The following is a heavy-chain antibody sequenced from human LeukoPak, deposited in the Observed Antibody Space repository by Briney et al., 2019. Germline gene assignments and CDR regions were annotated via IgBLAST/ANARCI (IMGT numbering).Heavy chain of an antibody. CDR2: ISSSSSYI. CDR1: GFTFSSYS. J-gene: IGHJ6*03. Sequence: PGGSLRLSCAASGFTFSSYSMNWVRQAPGKGLEWVSSISSSSSYIYYADSVKGRFTISRDNAKNSLYLQMNSLRAEDTAVYYCARDGDSRGYSYGYDYYYYYMDVWGKGTTVTVSS. D-gene: IGHD5-18*01. V-gene: IGHV3-21*01. CDR3: ARDGDSRGYSYGYDYYYYYMDV.